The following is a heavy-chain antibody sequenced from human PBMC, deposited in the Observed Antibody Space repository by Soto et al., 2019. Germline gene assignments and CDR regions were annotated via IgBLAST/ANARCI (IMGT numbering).Heavy chain of an antibody. V-gene: IGHV1-2*02. J-gene: IGHJ6*02. CDR3: ARDQWDVVTAAIRDYYGMDV. CDR1: GHTFTDFY. D-gene: IGHD2-2*02. CDR2: INPNSGGT. Sequence: ASVKVSCKASGHTFTDFYMHWVRQAPGQGLEWMGWINPNSGGTNYAQKFQGRVTMTRDTSISTVYMELSRLTSDDTALYYCARDQWDVVTAAIRDYYGMDVWGQGTTVTVSS.